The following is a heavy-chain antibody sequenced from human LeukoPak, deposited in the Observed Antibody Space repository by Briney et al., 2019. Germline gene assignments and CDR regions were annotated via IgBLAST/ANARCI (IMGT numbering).Heavy chain of an antibody. CDR3: AKAKNPSYSSSWSYYFDY. J-gene: IGHJ4*02. Sequence: GGSLRLSCAASGFSFDDYAMHWVRQAPGKGLEWVSGISWKRGNIDYADSVKGRFTISRDNAKNSLYLEMNSMRPEDTALYYCAKAKNPSYSSSWSYYFDYWGQGTLVTVSS. CDR1: GFSFDDYA. V-gene: IGHV3-9*01. CDR2: ISWKRGNI. D-gene: IGHD6-13*01.